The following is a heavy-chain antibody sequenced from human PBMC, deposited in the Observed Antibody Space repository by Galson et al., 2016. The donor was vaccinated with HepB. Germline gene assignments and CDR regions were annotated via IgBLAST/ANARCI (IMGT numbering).Heavy chain of an antibody. CDR2: IRNKGDDGTT. Sequence: SLRLSCAGSGFPFGDYAMNWFRQAPGKGLEWIGLIRNKGDDGTTDYAASVQGRFSISRDDSKSIAYLQLNSLTTDDTAIYYCSRHRPIDYWGQGTLVTVSS. J-gene: IGHJ4*02. CDR1: GFPFGDYA. CDR3: SRHRPIDY. V-gene: IGHV3-49*03.